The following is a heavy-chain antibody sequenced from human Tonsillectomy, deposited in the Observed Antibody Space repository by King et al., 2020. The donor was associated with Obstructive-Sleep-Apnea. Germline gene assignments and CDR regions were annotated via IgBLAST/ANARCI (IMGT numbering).Heavy chain of an antibody. V-gene: IGHV7-4-1*02. Sequence: VQLVQSGSELKKPGASVKGSCKASGYTFTRYAMNWLRQAPGQGIEWSGCISTNTGNPTYAHGLTGRFVFSLDTSVSTVYLQISSLKAEDTAVYYCATYSSGWIDYWGQGTLVTVSS. CDR2: ISTNTGNP. CDR3: ATYSSGWIDY. CDR1: GYTFTRYA. J-gene: IGHJ4*02. D-gene: IGHD6-19*01.